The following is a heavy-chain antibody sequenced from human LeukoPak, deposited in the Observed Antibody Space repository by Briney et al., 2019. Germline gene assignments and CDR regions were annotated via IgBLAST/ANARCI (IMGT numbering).Heavy chain of an antibody. CDR2: ISPSADIK. D-gene: IGHD3-10*01. CDR3: AKDDAWLRFGE. J-gene: IGHJ4*02. CDR1: GFTFSSYS. Sequence: GGSLRLSCAASGFTFSSYSMNWGRQAPGKWLEWVSGISPSADIKYYADSVKGRFTLSRDNSKNMLYLEVISLTADDTAVYYCAKDDAWLRFGEWSQGTLVTVSS. V-gene: IGHV3-23*01.